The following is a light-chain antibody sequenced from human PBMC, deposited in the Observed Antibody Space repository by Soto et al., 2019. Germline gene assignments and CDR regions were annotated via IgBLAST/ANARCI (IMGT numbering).Light chain of an antibody. V-gene: IGKV1-5*01. CDR3: QQYNSYT. CDR2: DAS. Sequence: DIQMTQSPSSLSASVGDRVTITSRASQSISNYLNWYQQKPGKAPKLLIYDASSLESGVPSRFSGSGSGTEFTLTISSLQPDDFATYYCQQYNSYTFGQGTKVDNK. J-gene: IGKJ1*01. CDR1: QSISNY.